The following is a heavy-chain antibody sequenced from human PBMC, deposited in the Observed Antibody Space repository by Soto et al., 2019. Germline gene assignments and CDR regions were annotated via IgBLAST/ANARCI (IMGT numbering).Heavy chain of an antibody. CDR1: GLTVSHNY. V-gene: IGHV3-53*01. D-gene: IGHD3-10*01. CDR3: VRPRPSGENYVMDV. CDR2: LYAEGTT. J-gene: IGHJ6*02. Sequence: EVQLVESGGGLIQPGGSLRLSCVASGLTVSHNYMAWVRQAPEMGLEWVSILYAEGTTYYADSVKGRFTIARDSSKNTLFLQMASLRAQDTAVYYCVRPRPSGENYVMDVWGQGTTVTVSS.